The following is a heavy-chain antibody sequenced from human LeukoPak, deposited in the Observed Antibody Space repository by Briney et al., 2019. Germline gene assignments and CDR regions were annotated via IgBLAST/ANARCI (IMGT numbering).Heavy chain of an antibody. Sequence: PGGSLRLSCGASGFTSSTYSMNWVRQAPGKGLEWVSYISSSSTIYYADSVKGRFTISRDNAKNSLYLQMNSLRAEDTAVYYCAKDRDGSGWVIDAFDIWGQGTMVTVSS. J-gene: IGHJ3*02. CDR3: AKDRDGSGWVIDAFDI. CDR2: ISSSSTI. V-gene: IGHV3-48*04. CDR1: GFTSSTYS. D-gene: IGHD6-19*01.